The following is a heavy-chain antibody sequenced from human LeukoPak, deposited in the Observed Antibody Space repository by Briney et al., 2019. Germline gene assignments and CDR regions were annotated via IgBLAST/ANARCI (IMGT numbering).Heavy chain of an antibody. CDR2: ITPSSGGT. CDR3: ARTYDSSGYYPFQH. CDR1: GYTLTDYY. Sequence: ASVKVSCKASGYTLTDYYIHWVRQAPGQGLEWMGWITPSSGGTIYAQKFQGRVTITADESTSTAYMELSSLRSEDTAVYYCARTYDSSGYYPFQHWGQGTLVTVSS. V-gene: IGHV1-2*02. D-gene: IGHD3-22*01. J-gene: IGHJ1*01.